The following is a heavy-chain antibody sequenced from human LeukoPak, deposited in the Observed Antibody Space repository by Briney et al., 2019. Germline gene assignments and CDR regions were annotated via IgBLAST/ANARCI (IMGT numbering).Heavy chain of an antibody. Sequence: GGSLRLSCAASGFTFSSYWMHWVRQAPGKGLVWVSRKSDGSNTNYADSAKGRFTISRDNAKNSLYLQMNSLRAEDTALYYCARDRTAAAGTIDYWGQGTLVTVSS. J-gene: IGHJ4*02. D-gene: IGHD6-13*01. CDR1: GFTFSSYW. CDR2: KSDGSNT. CDR3: ARDRTAAAGTIDY. V-gene: IGHV3-74*01.